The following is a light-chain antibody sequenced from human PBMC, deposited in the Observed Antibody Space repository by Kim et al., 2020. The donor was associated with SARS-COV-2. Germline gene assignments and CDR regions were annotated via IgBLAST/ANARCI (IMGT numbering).Light chain of an antibody. Sequence: DIQMTQSPSSLSASVGDRVTITCRASQGISNFLAWYQQKPGKVPKLLIYDASTLLSGVPSRFSGSGSGTDFTLTISSLQAEDVATYYCQKYNSASRTFGKGPRWIS. CDR3: QKYNSASRT. CDR2: DAS. CDR1: QGISNF. J-gene: IGKJ1*01. V-gene: IGKV1-27*01.